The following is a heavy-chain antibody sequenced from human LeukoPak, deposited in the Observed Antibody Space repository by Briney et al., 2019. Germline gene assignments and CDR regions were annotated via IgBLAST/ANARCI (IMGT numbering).Heavy chain of an antibody. J-gene: IGHJ5*02. V-gene: IGHV4-34*01. CDR2: INHSGST. D-gene: IGHD3-10*01. CDR3: ARVRFYYLGSIGPRGWFGP. Sequence: PSETLSLTCAVYGGSFSGYYWSWIRQPPGKGLEWIGEINHSGSTNYNPSLKSRVTISVDTSKNQFSLKLSSVTAADTAVYYCARVRFYYLGSIGPRGWFGPWGQGTLVTVSS. CDR1: GGSFSGYY.